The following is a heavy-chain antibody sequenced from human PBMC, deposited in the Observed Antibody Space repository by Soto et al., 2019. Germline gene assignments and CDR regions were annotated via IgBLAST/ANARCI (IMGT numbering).Heavy chain of an antibody. CDR3: ASSVLVTARFDY. CDR2: ISNTGSTV. Sequence: QVQLVESGGGLVKPGGSLRLSCAASGFTFSDYFMNWVRQAPGKGLEWVSYISNTGSTVYYADSVKGRFTISRDNAKNSLFLQMNSLRAEDTAVYYCASSVLVTARFDYWGQGTPVTVSS. J-gene: IGHJ4*02. CDR1: GFTFSDYF. D-gene: IGHD2-21*02. V-gene: IGHV3-11*01.